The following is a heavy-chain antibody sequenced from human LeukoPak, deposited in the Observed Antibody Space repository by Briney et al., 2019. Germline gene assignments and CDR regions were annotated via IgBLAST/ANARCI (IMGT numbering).Heavy chain of an antibody. V-gene: IGHV4-59*01. Sequence: PSETLSLTCTVSGGSISSYYWSWIRQPPGKGLEWIGYIYYSGSTNYNPSLKSRVTISVDTSKNQFSLKLSSVTAADTAVYYCARAYTGYSYGYDAFDIWGQATMVTVSS. D-gene: IGHD5-18*01. CDR3: ARAYTGYSYGYDAFDI. CDR2: IYYSGST. CDR1: GGSISSYY. J-gene: IGHJ3*02.